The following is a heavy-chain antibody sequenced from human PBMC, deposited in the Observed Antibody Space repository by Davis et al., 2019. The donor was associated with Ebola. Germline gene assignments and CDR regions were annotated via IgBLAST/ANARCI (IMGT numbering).Heavy chain of an antibody. Sequence: GESLKISCAASGFTFSSYEMNWVRQAPGKGLEWVSSISSSSSYIYYADSVKGRFTISRDNAKNSLYLQMNSLRAEDTAVYYCAREDIAAAVYYYYGMDVWGQGTTVTVSS. J-gene: IGHJ6*02. D-gene: IGHD6-13*01. CDR2: ISSSSSYI. CDR1: GFTFSSYE. V-gene: IGHV3-21*01. CDR3: AREDIAAAVYYYYGMDV.